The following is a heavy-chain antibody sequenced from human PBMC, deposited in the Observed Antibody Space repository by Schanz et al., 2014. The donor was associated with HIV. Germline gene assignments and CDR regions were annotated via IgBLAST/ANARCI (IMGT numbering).Heavy chain of an antibody. D-gene: IGHD6-19*01. CDR1: ELHFTTYW. J-gene: IGHJ4*02. V-gene: IGHV3-7*03. CDR2: IKQDGSEK. Sequence: EVQLVESGGGLVQPGGSLRLSCVVSELHFTTYWMTWVRQAPGKGLEWVANIKQDGSEKYYVDSVKGRFTISRDNAKNSLYLQMNSLRAEDTAMYFCARETGGSGWYTLDYWGQGTLIAVSS. CDR3: ARETGGSGWYTLDY.